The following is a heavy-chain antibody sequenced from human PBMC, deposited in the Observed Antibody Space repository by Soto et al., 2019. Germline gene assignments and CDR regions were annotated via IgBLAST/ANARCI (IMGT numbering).Heavy chain of an antibody. D-gene: IGHD4-17*01. CDR3: ARAYGDYVFDD. CDR1: GGSISSYY. V-gene: IGHV4-59*01. Sequence: TSETLSLTCTVSGGSISSYYWSWIRQPPGKGLEWIGYIYYSGSTNYSPSLKSRVTISVDTSKNQFSLKLSSVTAADTAVYYCARAYGDYVFDDWGQGTLVTVSS. J-gene: IGHJ4*02. CDR2: IYYSGST.